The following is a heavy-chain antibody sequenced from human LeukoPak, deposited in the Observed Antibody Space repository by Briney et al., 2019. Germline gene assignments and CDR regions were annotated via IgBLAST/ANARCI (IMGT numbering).Heavy chain of an antibody. CDR1: GGSFSGYY. CDR2: INHSGST. D-gene: IGHD2-2*01. J-gene: IGHJ6*04. V-gene: IGHV4-34*01. Sequence: PSETLSLTCAVYGGSFSGYYWSWIRQPPGKGLEWIGEINHSGSTNYNPSLKSRVTISVDTSKNQFSLKLSSVTAADTAVYYCARIGPRRLRVVPAAMFRRKYYGMDVWGKGTTVTVSS. CDR3: ARIGPRRLRVVPAAMFRRKYYGMDV.